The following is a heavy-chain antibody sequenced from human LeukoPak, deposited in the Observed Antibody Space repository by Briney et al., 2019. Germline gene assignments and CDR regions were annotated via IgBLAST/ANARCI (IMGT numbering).Heavy chain of an antibody. Sequence: GGSLRLSCAASGFTFSLSWMHWVRQAPGKGLEWVSSINYDAPSRADADSVKGRLTISRDNAENTLFLQMQSLIVEDSDIYSCVLGAGPGTPFDWGQGILVTVSS. J-gene: IGHJ1*01. CDR3: VLGAGPGTPFD. CDR2: INYDAPSR. V-gene: IGHV3-74*01. D-gene: IGHD1-1*01. CDR1: GFTFSLSW.